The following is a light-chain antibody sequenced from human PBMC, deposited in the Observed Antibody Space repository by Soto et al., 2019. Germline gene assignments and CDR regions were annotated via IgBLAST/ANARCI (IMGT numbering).Light chain of an antibody. CDR2: DVN. Sequence: QSVLTQPHSVSGSPGQSVTISCTGTSSDVGNYNYVSWYQQHPDKAPKLMIYDVNKRPSGVPDRFSGSKSGNTASLTISGLQAEDEADYYCCSYAGSFTVVFGGGTKLTVL. V-gene: IGLV2-11*01. CDR1: SSDVGNYNY. J-gene: IGLJ2*01. CDR3: CSYAGSFTVV.